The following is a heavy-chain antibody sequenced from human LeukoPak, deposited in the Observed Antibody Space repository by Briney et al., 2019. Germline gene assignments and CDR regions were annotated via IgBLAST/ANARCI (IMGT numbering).Heavy chain of an antibody. V-gene: IGHV4-59*01. CDR2: IYYSGST. CDR3: ARESVEMATIN. J-gene: IGHJ4*02. Sequence: PSETLSLTCTVSGGSISSYYWSWIRQPPGKGLEWIGYIYYSGSTNYNPSLKSRVTISVDASKNQFSLKLSSVTAADTAVYYCARESVEMATINWGQGTLVTVSS. D-gene: IGHD5-24*01. CDR1: GGSISSYY.